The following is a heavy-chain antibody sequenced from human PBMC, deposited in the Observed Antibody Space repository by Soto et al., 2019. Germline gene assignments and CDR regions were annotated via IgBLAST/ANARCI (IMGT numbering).Heavy chain of an antibody. CDR3: ARTCSSTSCYPDYYYGMDV. CDR2: IDPSDSYT. CDR1: GYSFTSYW. V-gene: IGHV5-10-1*01. D-gene: IGHD2-2*01. J-gene: IGHJ6*02. Sequence: PGESLKISCKGPGYSFTSYWISWVRQMPGKGLEWMGRIDPSDSYTNYSPSFQGHVTISADKSISTAYLQWSSLKASDTAMYYCARTCSSTSCYPDYYYGMDVWGQGTTVTVSS.